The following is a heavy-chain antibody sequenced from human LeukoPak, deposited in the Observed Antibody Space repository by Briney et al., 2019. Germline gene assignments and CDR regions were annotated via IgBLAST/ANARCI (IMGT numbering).Heavy chain of an antibody. CDR1: GYSISSGYY. J-gene: IGHJ4*02. CDR3: ARAIAARRRVGWDYFGY. V-gene: IGHV4-38-2*02. D-gene: IGHD6-6*01. Sequence: SETLSLTCNVSGYSISSGYYWGWIRQPPGKGLQWIGTIYHSGSTYYNPSLKSRVTISVDTSKNQFSLKLSSVTAADTAVYFCARAIAARRRVGWDYFGYWGQGTLVTVSS. CDR2: IYHSGST.